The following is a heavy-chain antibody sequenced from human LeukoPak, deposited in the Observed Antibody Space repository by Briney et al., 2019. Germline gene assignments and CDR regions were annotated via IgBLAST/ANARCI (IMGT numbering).Heavy chain of an antibody. CDR3: ASEDTAIASFDY. D-gene: IGHD5-18*01. Sequence: PSETLSLTCAVYGGSFTGYYWSWIRQPPGKGLEWIGEINHSGSTNYNPSLKSRVTISVDTSKNQSSLKLSSVTAADTAVYYCASEDTAIASFDYWGQGTLVTVSS. V-gene: IGHV4-34*01. CDR1: GGSFTGYY. J-gene: IGHJ4*02. CDR2: INHSGST.